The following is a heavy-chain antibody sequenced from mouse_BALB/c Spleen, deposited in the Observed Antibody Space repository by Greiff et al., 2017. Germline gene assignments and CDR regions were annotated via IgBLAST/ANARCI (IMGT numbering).Heavy chain of an antibody. Sequence: VQGVESGAELMKPGASVKISCKATGYTFSSYWIEWVKQRPGHGLEWIGEILPGSGSTNYNEKFKGKATFTADTSSNTAYMQLSSLTSEDSAVYYCARGGSSPSFAYWGQGTLVTVSA. CDR3: ARGGSSPSFAY. CDR2: ILPGSGST. J-gene: IGHJ3*01. CDR1: GYTFSSYW. V-gene: IGHV1-9*01. D-gene: IGHD1-1*01.